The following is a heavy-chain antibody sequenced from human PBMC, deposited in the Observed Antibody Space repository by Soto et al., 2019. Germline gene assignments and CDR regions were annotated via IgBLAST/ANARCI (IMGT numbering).Heavy chain of an antibody. CDR2: ITSGGGGA. CDR1: EVTFASYD. CDR3: VKECRYWNSRGSFDL. D-gene: IGHD1-1*01. Sequence: GGSLRLSCVASEVTFASYDMDWVRQAPGKCLEWVSLITSGGGGANYADSVQGRFTISRDNSKNTLYLQMNSLRAEDPAIYHCVKECRYWNSRGSFDLWGRGXMVTV. V-gene: IGHV3-23*01. J-gene: IGHJ3*01.